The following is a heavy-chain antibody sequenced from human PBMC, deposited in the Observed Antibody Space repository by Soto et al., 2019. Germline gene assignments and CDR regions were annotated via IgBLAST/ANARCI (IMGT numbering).Heavy chain of an antibody. J-gene: IGHJ4*02. CDR2: INHSGST. CDR1: GGSFSGYY. V-gene: IGHV4-34*01. CDR3: ARGSPAGIVVVIAIPDSTQKTYYFDY. D-gene: IGHD2-21*01. Sequence: SETLSLTCAVYGGSFSGYYWSWIRQPPGKGLEWIGEINHSGSTNYNPSLKSRVTISVDTSKNQFSLKLSSVTAADTAVYYCARGSPAGIVVVIAIPDSTQKTYYFDYWGQGTLVTVSS.